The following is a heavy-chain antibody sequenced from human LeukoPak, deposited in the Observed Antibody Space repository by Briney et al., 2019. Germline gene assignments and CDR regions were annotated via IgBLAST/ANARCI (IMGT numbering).Heavy chain of an antibody. V-gene: IGHV4-61*01. CDR2: ICYGGST. CDR1: GGSVSSGSYY. CDR3: ARFTMVRGVIIPYFDY. J-gene: IGHJ4*02. D-gene: IGHD3-10*01. Sequence: SETLSLTCTVSGGSVSSGSYYWSWIRQPPGKGLEWIAYICYGGSTNYNPSLKSRVTISVDTSKNQFSLKLSSVTAADTAVYYCARFTMVRGVIIPYFDYWGQGTLVTVSS.